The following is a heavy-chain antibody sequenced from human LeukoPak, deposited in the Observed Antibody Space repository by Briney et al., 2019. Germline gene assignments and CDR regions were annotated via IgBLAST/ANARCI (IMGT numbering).Heavy chain of an antibody. CDR3: ARDSWVDF. V-gene: IGHV3-48*04. Sequence: GGAPRLSCADSGLSFRKYSMTSVRPAPGKGLERVSFIDTSSTTMYYTASVKGRFTISRDNAKNSLYLQMNSLKVEDTAIYYCARDSWVDFWGQGTLVTVSS. J-gene: IGHJ5*01. CDR2: IDTSSTTM. CDR1: GLSFRKYS.